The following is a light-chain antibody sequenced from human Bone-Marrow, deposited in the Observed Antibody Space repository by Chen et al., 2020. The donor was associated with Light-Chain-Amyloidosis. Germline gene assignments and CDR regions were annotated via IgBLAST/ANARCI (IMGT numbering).Light chain of an antibody. CDR3: QVWDRSSDRPV. Sequence: SYVLTQPSSLSVAPGPTAKIACGGNNIGSTRVHWYQQTPGQAPLLGVYDDSDRPSGIPERWSGSNAGNTATLTISRVEAGDEADYYWQVWDRSSDRPVFGGGNKMTVL. V-gene: IGLV3-21*02. CDR2: DDS. CDR1: NIGSTR. J-gene: IGLJ3*02.